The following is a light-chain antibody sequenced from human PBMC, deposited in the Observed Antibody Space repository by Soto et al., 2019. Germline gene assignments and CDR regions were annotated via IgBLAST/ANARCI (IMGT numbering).Light chain of an antibody. CDR2: VNSDGSH. Sequence: QPVLTQSPSASASLGASVKLTCTLGSGHSDYPIVWHQQQPEKGPRFLMRVNSDGSHSKGDGIPDRFSGSSSGAERYLIISSRQSEDETDYYCQTWATGTVIFGGGTKLTVL. V-gene: IGLV4-69*02. J-gene: IGLJ2*01. CDR3: QTWATGTVI. CDR1: SGHSDYP.